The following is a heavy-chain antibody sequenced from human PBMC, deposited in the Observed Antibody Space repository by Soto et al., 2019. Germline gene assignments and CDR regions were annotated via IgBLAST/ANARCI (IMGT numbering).Heavy chain of an antibody. V-gene: IGHV4-31*03. CDR2: IYYSGST. CDR1: GGSISSGGYY. Sequence: SETLSLTCTVSGGSISSGGYYWSWIRQHPGKGLEWIGYIYYSGSTYYNPSLKSRVTISVDTSKNQFSLKLSSVTAADTAVYYCAREGTNDYGDYVEFYFDYWGQGTLVTVSS. J-gene: IGHJ4*02. CDR3: AREGTNDYGDYVEFYFDY. D-gene: IGHD4-17*01.